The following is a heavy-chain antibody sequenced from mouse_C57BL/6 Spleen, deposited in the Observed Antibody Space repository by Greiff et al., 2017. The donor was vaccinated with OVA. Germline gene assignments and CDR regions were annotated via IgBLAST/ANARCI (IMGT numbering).Heavy chain of an antibody. J-gene: IGHJ2*01. D-gene: IGHD2-5*01. CDR3: ARDSRLYSNYYFDY. CDR2: ISYDGSN. Sequence: ESGPGLVKPSQSLSLTCSVTGYSITSGYYWNWIRQFPGNKLEWMGYISYDGSNNYNPSLKNRISITRDTSKNQFFLKLNSVTTEDTATYYCARDSRLYSNYYFDYWGQGTTLTVSS. V-gene: IGHV3-6*01. CDR1: GYSITSGYY.